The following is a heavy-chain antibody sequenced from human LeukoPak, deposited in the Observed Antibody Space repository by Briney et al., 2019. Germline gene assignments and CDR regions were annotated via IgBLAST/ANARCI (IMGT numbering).Heavy chain of an antibody. J-gene: IGHJ4*02. CDR2: IDTNTGNP. D-gene: IGHD3-22*01. Sequence: ASVTVSCKASVYTFTRCAMNWERQAPGQGLEYMGWIDTNTGNPTYAQGFTGRFVFSLDTSVSTAYLQISSLKAEDTAVYYCAAHLSDSSGYFSYWGQGALVTVSS. V-gene: IGHV7-4-1*02. CDR3: AAHLSDSSGYFSY. CDR1: VYTFTRCA.